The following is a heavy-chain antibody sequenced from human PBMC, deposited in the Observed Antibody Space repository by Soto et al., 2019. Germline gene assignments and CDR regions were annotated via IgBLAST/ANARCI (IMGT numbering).Heavy chain of an antibody. Sequence: SETLSLTCAVYGGSFSGYYGTWIRQPPGKGLEWIGSIYYSGSTYYNPSLKSRVTISVDTSKNQFSLKLSSVTAADTAVYYCARRGSGRYSDYWGQGTLVTVSS. CDR3: ARRGSGRYSDY. CDR1: GGSFSGYY. CDR2: IYYSGST. V-gene: IGHV4-34*01. J-gene: IGHJ4*02. D-gene: IGHD3-10*01.